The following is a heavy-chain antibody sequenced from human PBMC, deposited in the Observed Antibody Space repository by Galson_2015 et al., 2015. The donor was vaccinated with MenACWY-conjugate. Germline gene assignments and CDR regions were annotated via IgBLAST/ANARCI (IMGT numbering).Heavy chain of an antibody. CDR3: AEVVADSSGWPHYYYYMDV. CDR1: GFTFSGFG. Sequence: SLRLSCAASGFTFSGFGMHWVRQAPGKGLEWVAFIRYDGSNNYYADSVKGRFTISRDNSKNTLYLQMNSLRAEDTAVYYCAEVVADSSGWPHYYYYMDVWGKGTTVTVSS. CDR2: IRYDGSNN. D-gene: IGHD3-22*01. J-gene: IGHJ6*03. V-gene: IGHV3-30*02.